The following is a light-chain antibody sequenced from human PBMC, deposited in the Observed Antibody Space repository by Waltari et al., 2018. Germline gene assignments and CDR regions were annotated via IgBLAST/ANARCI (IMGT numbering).Light chain of an antibody. CDR2: DAS. J-gene: IGKJ5*01. Sequence: DIQMTQSPSSLSTSVGDRGTITCRASRGIDSYLNWYQQRPGRAPKLLIYDASTLQREVPTRFSGGGIGTDFTLTINNLQPEDFATYFCQHSYSPPFTFGQGTRLEI. CDR1: RGIDSY. V-gene: IGKV1-39*01. CDR3: QHSYSPPFT.